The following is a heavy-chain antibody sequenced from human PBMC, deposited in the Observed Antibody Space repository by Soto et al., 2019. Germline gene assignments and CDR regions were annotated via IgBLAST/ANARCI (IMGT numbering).Heavy chain of an antibody. D-gene: IGHD5-12*01. CDR2: ISSSSSYT. CDR1: GFTFSDYY. CDR3: AREAPRDGYNRGYFDY. V-gene: IGHV3-11*06. Sequence: KTGGSLRLSCAASGFTFSDYYVSWIRQAPGKGLEWVSYISSSSSYTNYADSVKGRFTISRDNAKNSLYLQMNSLRAEDTAVYYCAREAPRDGYNRGYFDYWGQGTLVTVS. J-gene: IGHJ4*02.